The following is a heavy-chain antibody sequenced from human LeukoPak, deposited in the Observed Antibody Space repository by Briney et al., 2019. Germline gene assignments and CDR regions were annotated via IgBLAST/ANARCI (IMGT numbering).Heavy chain of an antibody. CDR2: IYYSGST. D-gene: IGHD5-24*01. J-gene: IGHJ4*02. Sequence: SETLSLTCTVSGGSIGSYYWSWIRQPPGKGLEWIGYIYYSGSTNYNPSLKSRLTISVDVSKNQFSLKLSSVTAADTAVYYCARLKTANYPPKYFDYWGQGTLVTVSS. V-gene: IGHV4-59*01. CDR1: GGSIGSYY. CDR3: ARLKTANYPPKYFDY.